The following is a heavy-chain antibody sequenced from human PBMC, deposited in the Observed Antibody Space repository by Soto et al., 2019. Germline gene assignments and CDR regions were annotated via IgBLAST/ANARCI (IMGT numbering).Heavy chain of an antibody. CDR1: GVTFNNYD. J-gene: IGHJ6*02. V-gene: IGHV3-23*01. D-gene: IGHD5-18*01. CDR3: AKVVGTAMDYDNYAMDV. CDR2: ISGSGDST. Sequence: PWGSLRLSCAASGVTFNNYDMSWVRQAPGKGLEWVSAISGSGDSTFYADSVKGRFTISRDNSKNTLYLQINSLRAEATAEYYCAKVVGTAMDYDNYAMDVWGQGTTVTV.